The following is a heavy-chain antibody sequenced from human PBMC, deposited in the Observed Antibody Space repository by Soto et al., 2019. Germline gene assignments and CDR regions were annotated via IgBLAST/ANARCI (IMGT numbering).Heavy chain of an antibody. V-gene: IGHV1-8*01. CDR3: ARGNPFNYAGFDV. D-gene: IGHD3-16*01. CDR1: GYTFSDFD. J-gene: IGHJ6*02. Sequence: QAHLEQSGAELKRTGASVKVSCKASGYTFSDFDINWLRQASGQGPEWMGWMNAKSGDTFFAQRFQGKFNMTWDTSLSTAYMEVGSLTSDDTAIYYGARGNPFNYAGFDVWGQGTTVAVSS. CDR2: MNAKSGDT.